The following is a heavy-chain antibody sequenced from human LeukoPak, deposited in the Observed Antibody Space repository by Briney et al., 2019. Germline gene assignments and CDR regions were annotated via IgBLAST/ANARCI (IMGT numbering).Heavy chain of an antibody. V-gene: IGHV4-31*03. D-gene: IGHD3-22*01. CDR1: GGSISSGGYY. CDR3: ARDLGYYYDSSGYRTNDAFDI. J-gene: IGHJ3*02. CDR2: IHYSGST. Sequence: SETLSLTCTVSGGSISSGGYYWSWIRQHPGKGLEWIGYIHYSGSTYYNPSLKSRVTISVDTSKNQFSLKLSSVTAADTAVYYCARDLGYYYDSSGYRTNDAFDIWGQGTMVTVSS.